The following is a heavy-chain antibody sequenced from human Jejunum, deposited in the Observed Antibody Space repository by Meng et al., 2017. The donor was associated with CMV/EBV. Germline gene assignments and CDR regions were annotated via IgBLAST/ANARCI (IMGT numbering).Heavy chain of an antibody. CDR2: ITDSGNT. CDR3: ARYTPETSFDF. CDR1: VSCISSGDYY. V-gene: IGHV4-30-4*08. D-gene: IGHD2-2*02. Sequence: CSVSVSCISSGDYYWSGSPQPPGKGLQWIGYITDSGNTYYNPSLKSRVTLSSDTSKNHFSLKLSSVTAADTAVYYCARYTPETSFDFWGQGTLVTVSS. J-gene: IGHJ4*02.